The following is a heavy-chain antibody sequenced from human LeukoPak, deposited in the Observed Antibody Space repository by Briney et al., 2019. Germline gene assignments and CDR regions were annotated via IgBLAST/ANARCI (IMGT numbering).Heavy chain of an antibody. D-gene: IGHD3-22*01. Sequence: PGGSLRLSCAASGFTFSSYWMSWVRQAPGKGLEWVANIKQDGSEKYYVDSVKGRFTISRNNAKNSLYLQMNSLRAEDTAVYYCAREYPYYYDSSGYRHGYYYYYGMDVWGQGTTVTVSS. CDR2: IKQDGSEK. CDR1: GFTFSSYW. CDR3: AREYPYYYDSSGYRHGYYYYYGMDV. J-gene: IGHJ6*02. V-gene: IGHV3-7*01.